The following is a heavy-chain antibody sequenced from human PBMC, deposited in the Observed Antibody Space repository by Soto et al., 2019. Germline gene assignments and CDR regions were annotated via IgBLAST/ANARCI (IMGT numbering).Heavy chain of an antibody. Sequence: ASVKVSCKASGYTFTGYYIHWVRQAPGQGLEWMGWINPNSGGTNYAQKFQGWVTMTRDTSISTAYMELSRLRSDDTAVYYCARFSASDIVVVTAAMSYYYGTDVWGQGTTVTVSS. J-gene: IGHJ6*02. D-gene: IGHD2-2*01. CDR3: ARFSASDIVVVTAAMSYYYGTDV. CDR2: INPNSGGT. V-gene: IGHV1-2*04. CDR1: GYTFTGYY.